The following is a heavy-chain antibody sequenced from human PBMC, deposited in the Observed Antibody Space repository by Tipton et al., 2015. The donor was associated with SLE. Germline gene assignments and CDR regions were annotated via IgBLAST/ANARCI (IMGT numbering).Heavy chain of an antibody. D-gene: IGHD3-3*01. J-gene: IGHJ3*02. CDR1: GGSISSYY. Sequence: TLSLTCTVSGGSISSYYWSWIRQPPGKGLEWIGYIYYSGNTNYNPSLKSRVTISVDTSKNQFSLRLSSVTAADTAVYYCARGGFYVFWASDIWGQGTMVTVSS. CDR2: IYYSGNT. CDR3: ARGGFYVFWASDI. V-gene: IGHV4-59*01.